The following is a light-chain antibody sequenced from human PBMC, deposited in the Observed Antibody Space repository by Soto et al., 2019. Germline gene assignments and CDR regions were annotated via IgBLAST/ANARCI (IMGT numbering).Light chain of an antibody. CDR2: EVT. Sequence: QSALTQPPSASGSPGQSVAISCTGTSSDVGGYNYVSWFQQHPGKAPKLMIYEVTKRPSGVPDRFSGSKSGNTASLTVSGLQAEDEAYYYCASYAGNNVIFGGGTKLTVL. CDR1: SSDVGGYNY. CDR3: ASYAGNNVI. J-gene: IGLJ2*01. V-gene: IGLV2-8*01.